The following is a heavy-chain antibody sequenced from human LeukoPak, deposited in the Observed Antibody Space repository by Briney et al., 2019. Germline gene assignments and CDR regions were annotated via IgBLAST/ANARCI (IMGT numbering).Heavy chain of an antibody. CDR1: GFTFSSYS. CDR2: ISSSSSYI. Sequence: PGGSLRLSCAASGFTFSSYSMSWVRQAPGEGLEWVSSISSSSSYIYYADSVKGRFTISRDNAKNSLYLQMNSLRAEVTAVYYCASMTTVHYWGQGTLVTVSS. D-gene: IGHD4-17*01. V-gene: IGHV3-21*01. CDR3: ASMTTVHY. J-gene: IGHJ4*02.